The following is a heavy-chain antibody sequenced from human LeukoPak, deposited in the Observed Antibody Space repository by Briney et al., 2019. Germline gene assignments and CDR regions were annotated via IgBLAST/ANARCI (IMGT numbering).Heavy chain of an antibody. CDR3: ARTRYYDFWSGYYGPKHKDYVHYFDY. CDR2: INHSGST. J-gene: IGHJ4*02. Sequence: SETLSLTCAVYGGSFSGYYWSWIRQPPGKGLEWIGEINHSGSTNYNPSLKSRVTISVDTSKNQFSLKLSSVTAADTAVYYRARTRYYDFWSGYYGPKHKDYVHYFDYWGQGTLVTVSS. V-gene: IGHV4-34*01. CDR1: GGSFSGYY. D-gene: IGHD3-3*01.